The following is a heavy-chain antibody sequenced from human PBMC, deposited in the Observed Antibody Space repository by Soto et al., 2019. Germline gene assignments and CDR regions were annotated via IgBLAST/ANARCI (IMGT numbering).Heavy chain of an antibody. J-gene: IGHJ6*02. Sequence: SETLSLTCAVYGGSFSGYYWSWIRQPPGKGLEWIGEINHSGSTNYNPSLKSRVTISVDTSKNQFSLKLSSVTAADTAVYYCARGRSIDSGSYYYYYYGMDVWGQGTTVTVS. CDR1: GGSFSGYY. V-gene: IGHV4-34*01. CDR3: ARGRSIDSGSYYYYYYGMDV. CDR2: INHSGST. D-gene: IGHD3-10*01.